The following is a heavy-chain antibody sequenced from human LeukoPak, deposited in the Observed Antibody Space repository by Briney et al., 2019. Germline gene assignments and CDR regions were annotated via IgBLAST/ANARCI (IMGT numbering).Heavy chain of an antibody. CDR1: GFTFSNYA. CDR2: IKQDGSEK. V-gene: IGHV3-7*01. CDR3: ARGYSIVGATFDY. Sequence: GGSLRLSCAASGFTFSNYAMSWVRQAPGKGLEWVANIKQDGSEKYYVDSVKGRFTISRDNAKNSLYLQMNSLRAEDTAVYYCARGYSIVGATFDYWGQGTLVTVSS. J-gene: IGHJ4*02. D-gene: IGHD1-26*01.